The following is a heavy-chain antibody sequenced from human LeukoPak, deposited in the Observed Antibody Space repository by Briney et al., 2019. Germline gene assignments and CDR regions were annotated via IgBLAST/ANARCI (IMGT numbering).Heavy chain of an antibody. CDR3: APGESGDY. V-gene: IGHV3-30*03. Sequence: GGSLRLSCAASGFTFSSYGMHWVRQAPGKGLEWVAVISYDGSNKYYADSVKGRFTISRDNSKNTLYLQMNSLRAEDTAVYYCAPGESGDYWGQGTLVTVSS. CDR2: ISYDGSNK. J-gene: IGHJ4*02. D-gene: IGHD3-3*01. CDR1: GFTFSSYG.